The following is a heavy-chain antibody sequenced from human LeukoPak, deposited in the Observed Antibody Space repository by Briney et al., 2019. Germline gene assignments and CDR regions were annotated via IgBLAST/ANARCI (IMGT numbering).Heavy chain of an antibody. V-gene: IGHV4-4*07. Sequence: SGTLSLTCTVSGGSISSYYWSWIRQPAGKGLEWIGRIYTSGSTNYNPSLKSRVTMSVDTSKNQFSLKLSSVTAADTAVYYCARYSRVPNWFDPWGQGTLVTVSS. CDR1: GGSISSYY. CDR2: IYTSGST. CDR3: ARYSRVPNWFDP. J-gene: IGHJ5*02. D-gene: IGHD6-13*01.